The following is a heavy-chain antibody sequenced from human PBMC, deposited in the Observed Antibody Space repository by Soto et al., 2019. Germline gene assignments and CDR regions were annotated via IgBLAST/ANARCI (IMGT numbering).Heavy chain of an antibody. V-gene: IGHV3-33*01. CDR1: GFTFSSYG. CDR2: IWYDGSNK. CDR3: ARDGTRGSNYGLNYYYYGMDV. Sequence: GGSLRLSCAASGFTFSSYGMHWVRQAPGKGLEWVAVIWYDGSNKYYADSVKGRFTISRDNSKNRLYLQMNSLRAEDTAVYYCARDGTRGSNYGLNYYYYGMDVWGQGTTVTVSS. D-gene: IGHD4-4*01. J-gene: IGHJ6*02.